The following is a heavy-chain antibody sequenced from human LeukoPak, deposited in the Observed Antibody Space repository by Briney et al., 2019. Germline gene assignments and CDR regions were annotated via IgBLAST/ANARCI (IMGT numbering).Heavy chain of an antibody. Sequence: GGSLRLSCAASGFTFSSYWMHWVRQAPGRGVVGVSGINSDGSRTRYGNPVKGRFTISRDNAKNTLYLQMNSLRAEDTAVYYCARDIVSTASNCFDPWGQGTLVTVSS. CDR1: GFTFSSYW. D-gene: IGHD5/OR15-5a*01. CDR3: ARDIVSTASNCFDP. J-gene: IGHJ5*02. CDR2: INSDGSRT. V-gene: IGHV3-74*01.